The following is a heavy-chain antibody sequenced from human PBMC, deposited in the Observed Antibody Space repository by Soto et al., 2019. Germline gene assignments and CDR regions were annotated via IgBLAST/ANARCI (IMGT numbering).Heavy chain of an antibody. J-gene: IGHJ4*02. V-gene: IGHV3-23*01. CDR2: ISGSGGST. CDR1: GFTFISYA. CDR3: AKSLPCSGGSCYSGPFDY. D-gene: IGHD2-15*01. Sequence: GGSLRLSCAASGFTFISYAMSWVRQAPGKGLEWVSAISGSGGSTYYADSVKGRFTISRDNSKNTLYLQMNSLRAEDTAVYYCAKSLPCSGGSCYSGPFDYWGQGTLVTVSS.